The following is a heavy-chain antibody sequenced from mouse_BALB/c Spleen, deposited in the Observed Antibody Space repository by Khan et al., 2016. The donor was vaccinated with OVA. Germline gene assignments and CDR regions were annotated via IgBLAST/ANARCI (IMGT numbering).Heavy chain of an antibody. V-gene: IGHV5-6-5*01. CDR1: GFTFSNYA. J-gene: IGHJ3*01. Sequence: EVELVESGGGLVKPGGSLKLSCAASGFTFSNYAMSWVRQSPEKRLEWVASISSGDSTYYLDSVKGRFTISRDNAMNILYLQMSSLRSEDTAMYYCARDYWFAYWGQGTLVTVSA. CDR3: ARDYWFAY. CDR2: ISSGDST.